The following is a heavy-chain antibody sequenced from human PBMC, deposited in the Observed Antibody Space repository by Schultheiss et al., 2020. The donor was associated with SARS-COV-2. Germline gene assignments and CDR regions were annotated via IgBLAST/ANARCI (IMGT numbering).Heavy chain of an antibody. CDR3: AISPLGAFGHFDC. CDR2: LSGSGTDT. Sequence: GGSLRLSCAASGFTFSSHAMNWVRQAPGKGLEWVSSLSGSGTDTYYADSVKGRFTISRDNAKNTLYLQMNILGAEDTAFYYCAISPLGAFGHFDCWGQGTLVTVSS. J-gene: IGHJ4*02. D-gene: IGHD3-16*01. V-gene: IGHV3-23*01. CDR1: GFTFSSHA.